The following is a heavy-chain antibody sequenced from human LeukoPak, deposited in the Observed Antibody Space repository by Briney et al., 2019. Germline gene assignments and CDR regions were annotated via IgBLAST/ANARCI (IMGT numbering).Heavy chain of an antibody. Sequence: GGSLRLSCAASGFAFSDYYMSWIRQAPGRGLEWVSYISYSGSTTYYADSVKGRFTISRDNAKNSLYLQMNSLRAEDTAMYYCARATPDSSGYWDSWGQGTLVTVSS. D-gene: IGHD3-22*01. J-gene: IGHJ5*02. CDR1: GFAFSDYY. CDR2: ISYSGSTT. CDR3: ARATPDSSGYWDS. V-gene: IGHV3-11*01.